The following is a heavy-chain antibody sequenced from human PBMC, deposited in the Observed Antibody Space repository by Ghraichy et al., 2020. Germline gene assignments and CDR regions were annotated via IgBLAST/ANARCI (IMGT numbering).Heavy chain of an antibody. V-gene: IGHV3-48*02. Sequence: GALRLSCAASGFTFSSYSMNWVRQAPGKGLEWLSYITSSSTIYYADSVKGRFTISRDNAKNSLYLQMSSLRDEDTAVYYCAKSSHYYFDYWGQGTLVTVSS. CDR1: GFTFSSYS. CDR3: AKSSHYYFDY. D-gene: IGHD6-6*01. J-gene: IGHJ4*02. CDR2: ITSSSTI.